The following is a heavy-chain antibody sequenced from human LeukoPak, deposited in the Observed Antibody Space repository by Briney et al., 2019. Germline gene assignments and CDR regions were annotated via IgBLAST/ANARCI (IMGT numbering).Heavy chain of an antibody. CDR1: GFTFTSYA. CDR2: ISGSGGRT. D-gene: IGHD6-19*01. CDR3: AMAVIGSGWTLDY. Sequence: PGGSLRLSCAASGFTFTSYAMSWVRQAPGKGLEWVSSISGSGGRTSYADSVQGRFTISRDNSKNTLYLELNSLRAEDAAVYFCAMAVIGSGWTLDYWGQGTLVTVSS. J-gene: IGHJ4*02. V-gene: IGHV3-23*01.